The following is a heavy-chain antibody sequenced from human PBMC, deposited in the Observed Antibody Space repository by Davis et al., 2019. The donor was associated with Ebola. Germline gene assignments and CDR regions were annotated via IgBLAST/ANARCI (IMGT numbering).Heavy chain of an antibody. V-gene: IGHV3-30-3*01. CDR1: GFTFRSYG. J-gene: IGHJ4*02. CDR2: ISYDGSMK. D-gene: IGHD6-13*01. Sequence: PGGSLRLSCAASGFTFRSYGMHWVRQAPGKGLEWVAVISYDGSMKYYEDSVKGRFTISRDNSKNTLYLQMNSLRAEDTAVYYCAKGSSWYRSPLDYWGQGTLVTVSS. CDR3: AKGSSWYRSPLDY.